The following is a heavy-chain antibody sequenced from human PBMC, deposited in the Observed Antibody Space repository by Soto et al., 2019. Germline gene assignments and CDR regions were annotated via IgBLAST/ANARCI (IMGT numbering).Heavy chain of an antibody. D-gene: IGHD2-21*02. CDR3: ASWWVEVVTPGAFDI. CDR1: GGSISSINW. CDR2: IYHSGST. V-gene: IGHV4-4*02. J-gene: IGHJ3*02. Sequence: SETLSLTCAVSGGSISSINWWSWVRQPPGKGLEWIGEIYHSGSTNYNPSLKSRVTISVDKSKNQFSLKLSSVTAADTAVYYCASWWVEVVTPGAFDIWGQGTMVTVSS.